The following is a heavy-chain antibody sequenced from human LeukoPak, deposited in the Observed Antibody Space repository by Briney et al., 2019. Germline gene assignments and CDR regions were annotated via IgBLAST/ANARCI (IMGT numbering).Heavy chain of an antibody. CDR2: VSPNNGNT. CDR3: ARDLCTITSCYFDY. CDR1: GYTFTSYV. J-gene: IGHJ4*02. D-gene: IGHD2-2*01. Sequence: ASVKVSRKASGYTFTSYVINWVRQAPGQGLEWMGWVSPNNGNTDYAQKFQGRVTMTTDTSTSTAYMELRSLSSDDTAVYYCARDLCTITSCYFDYWGQGTLVTVSS. V-gene: IGHV1-18*01.